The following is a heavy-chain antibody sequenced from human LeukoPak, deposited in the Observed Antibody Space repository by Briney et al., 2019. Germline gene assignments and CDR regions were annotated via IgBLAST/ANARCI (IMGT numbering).Heavy chain of an antibody. V-gene: IGHV3-9*01. CDR1: GFTFDDYA. J-gene: IGHJ4*02. D-gene: IGHD3-10*01. CDR3: ARPYYYGSGSPNSDY. CDR2: INWNSDNI. Sequence: PGGSLRLSCAASGFTFDDYAMHWVRQAPGKGLEWVSGINWNSDNIAYADSVKGRFTISRDNAKNSLYLQMNSLSAEDTAVYYCARPYYYGSGSPNSDYWGQGTLVTVSS.